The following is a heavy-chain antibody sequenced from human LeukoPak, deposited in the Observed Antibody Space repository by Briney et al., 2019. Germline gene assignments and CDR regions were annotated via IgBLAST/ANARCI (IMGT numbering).Heavy chain of an antibody. CDR3: AKAQTESIAAAGNYGMDV. J-gene: IGHJ6*02. CDR1: GFTFDDYA. D-gene: IGHD6-13*01. V-gene: IGHV3-9*01. Sequence: QTGGSLRLSCAASGFTFDDYAMHWVRQAPGKGLEWVSGISWNSGSIGYADSVKGRFTIPRDNAKNSLYLQMNSLRAEDTALYYCAKAQTESIAAAGNYGMDVWGQGTTVTVSS. CDR2: ISWNSGSI.